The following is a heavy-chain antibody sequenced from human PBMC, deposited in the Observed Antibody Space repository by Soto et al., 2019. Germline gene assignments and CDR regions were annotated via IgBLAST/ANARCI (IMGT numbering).Heavy chain of an antibody. CDR1: GFTFSDYV. V-gene: IGHV3-30*14. Sequence: QVRLVESGGGVVQPGTSLRLSCAASGFTFSDYVIHWVRQAAGKGLEWVASMTYDGATEYYADSVKGRFTMSRDNSKRALSLQMHSLSPDDTAVYYFARVRLSIAVNDALDVWGQGTTVTVSS. D-gene: IGHD3-3*02. J-gene: IGHJ3*01. CDR3: ARVRLSIAVNDALDV. CDR2: MTYDGATE.